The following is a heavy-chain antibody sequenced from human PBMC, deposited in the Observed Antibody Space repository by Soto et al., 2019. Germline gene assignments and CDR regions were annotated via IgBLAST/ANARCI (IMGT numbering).Heavy chain of an antibody. D-gene: IGHD5-18*01. CDR2: IYYSGST. CDR3: ARRSAMVTIDY. Sequence: SETLSLTCTVSGGSISSSSYYWGWIRQPPGKGLEWIGSIYYSGSTYYNPSLKSRVTISVDTSKNQFSLKLSSVTAADTAVYYCARRSAMVTIDYWGQGTLVTVSS. CDR1: GGSISSSSYY. J-gene: IGHJ4*02. V-gene: IGHV4-39*01.